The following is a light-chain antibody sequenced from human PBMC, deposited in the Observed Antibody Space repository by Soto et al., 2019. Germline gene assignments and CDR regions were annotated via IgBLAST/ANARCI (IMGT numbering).Light chain of an antibody. CDR2: ATS. J-gene: IGKJ1*01. Sequence: DIQMTQSPSSLSASVGARVTITCRARQNIRSDLNWYQQKPGKAPQLLIYATSSLQTRVPSRFSASGSGTDFSLVISDLQPEDSATYYCQQGYSSRWTSGRGTKVEI. CDR3: QQGYSSRWT. CDR1: QNIRSD. V-gene: IGKV1-39*01.